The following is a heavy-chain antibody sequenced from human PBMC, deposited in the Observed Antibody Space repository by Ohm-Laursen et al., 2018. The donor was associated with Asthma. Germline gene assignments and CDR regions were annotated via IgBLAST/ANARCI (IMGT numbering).Heavy chain of an antibody. CDR1: GFTFSSYA. CDR3: ARDKSYDSSGYGAFDI. J-gene: IGHJ3*02. CDR2: ILYDGSNK. D-gene: IGHD3-22*01. V-gene: IGHV3-30-3*01. Sequence: SLRLSCSASGFTFSSYAMHWVRQAPGKGLEWVAVILYDGSNKYYADSVKGRFIISRDNSKNTLYLQMNSLRAEDTAVYYCARDKSYDSSGYGAFDIWGQGTMVTVPS.